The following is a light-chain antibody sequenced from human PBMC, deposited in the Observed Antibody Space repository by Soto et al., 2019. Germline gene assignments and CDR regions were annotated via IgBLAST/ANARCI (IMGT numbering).Light chain of an antibody. J-gene: IGKJ4*01. CDR2: DAS. V-gene: IGKV1-13*02. CDR1: QGISSA. Sequence: ALPLTQSPSSLSASVGDRVTITCRASQGISSALAWYQQKPGKAPKLLIYDASSLESGVPSRFSGSGSGTDFTLTISSLQPEDFATYYCQQFNSYPFFGGGTKVEIK. CDR3: QQFNSYPF.